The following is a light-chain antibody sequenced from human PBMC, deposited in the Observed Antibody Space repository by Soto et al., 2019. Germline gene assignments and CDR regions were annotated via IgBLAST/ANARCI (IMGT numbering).Light chain of an antibody. CDR2: KVS. J-gene: IGKJ5*01. V-gene: IGKV2-30*01. CDR3: MQGTHWRT. Sequence: MTQSPDSLAVSLGERATINCKSSQSIFYSSYNKNYLTWYQQRPGQSPRRLIYKVSNRDSGVPDRFSGSGSGTDFTLKISRVEAEDVGVYYCMQGTHWRTFGQGTRLEIK. CDR1: QSIFYSSYNKNY.